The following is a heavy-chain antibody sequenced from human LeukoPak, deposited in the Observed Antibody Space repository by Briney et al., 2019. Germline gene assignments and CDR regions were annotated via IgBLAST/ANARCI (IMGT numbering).Heavy chain of an antibody. CDR2: SGGGDKT. D-gene: IGHD2-2*01. J-gene: IGHJ5*02. Sequence: GGSLRLSCAASGFTFSSYAMSWVRQGPGEGLEWVSASGGGDKTHYTGSVKGRFTISRDNSRNVLYLQMNSLRADDAAIYYCARGYCTSTNCNNWFDPWGQGALVTVSS. V-gene: IGHV3-23*01. CDR1: GFTFSSYA. CDR3: ARGYCTSTNCNNWFDP.